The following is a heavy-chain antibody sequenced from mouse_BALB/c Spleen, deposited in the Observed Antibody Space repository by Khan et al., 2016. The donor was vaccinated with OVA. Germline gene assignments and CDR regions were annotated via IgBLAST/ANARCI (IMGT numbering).Heavy chain of an antibody. CDR1: GYTFTDYY. CDR2: ISPGSGDN. J-gene: IGHJ3*01. CDR3: ARMNYFSYTFAY. V-gene: IGHV1-77*01. Sequence: QVQLQQPGAELARPGASVKLSCKASGYTFTDYYINWVKQRTGQGLEWIGEISPGSGDNYYNERFKGKAKLTADKSSSTAYMQLSSLTSASSSVYFCARMNYFSYTFAYWGQGTLVTVSA. D-gene: IGHD1-2*01.